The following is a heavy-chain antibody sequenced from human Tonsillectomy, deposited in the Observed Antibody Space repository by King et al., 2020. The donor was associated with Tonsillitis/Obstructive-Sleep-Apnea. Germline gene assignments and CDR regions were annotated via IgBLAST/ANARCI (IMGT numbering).Heavy chain of an antibody. CDR1: GFTFSSYN. D-gene: IGHD2-15*01. CDR3: ARGGYCSGGSCYRTNDY. V-gene: IGHV3-21*01. J-gene: IGHJ4*02. CDR2: ISSSSSYI. Sequence: VQLVESGGGLVKPGGSPRLSCAASGFTFSSYNMNWVRQAPGKGLEWVSSISSSSSYIYYADSVKGRFTISRDNAKNSLYLQMNSLRAEDTAVYYCARGGYCSGGSCYRTNDYWGQGTLVTVSS.